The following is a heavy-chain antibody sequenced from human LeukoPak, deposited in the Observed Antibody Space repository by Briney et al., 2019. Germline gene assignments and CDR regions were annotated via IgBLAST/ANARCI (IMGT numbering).Heavy chain of an antibody. Sequence: RASGPTLVNPTQTLTLTCTFSGFSLSTSGMCVSWIRQPPGKALEWLARIDWDDDKYYSTSLKTRLTISKDTSKNQVVLTMTNMDPVDTATYYCARIHGGIAAAGEFDYWGQGTLVTVSS. CDR2: IDWDDDK. CDR1: GFSLSTSGMC. J-gene: IGHJ4*02. V-gene: IGHV2-70*11. CDR3: ARIHGGIAAAGEFDY. D-gene: IGHD6-13*01.